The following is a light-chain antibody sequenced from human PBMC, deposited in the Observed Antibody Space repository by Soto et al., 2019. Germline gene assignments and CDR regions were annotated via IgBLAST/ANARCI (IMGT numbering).Light chain of an antibody. CDR3: HQYNNWPPWT. V-gene: IGKV3-15*01. CDR2: GAS. CDR1: QSINTY. J-gene: IGKJ1*01. Sequence: ENVLTQSPATLSLSPGEGATLSCRASQSINTYLAWYQQKPGQAPRLLIYGASTRATGIPARFSGSGSGTEFTLTISSLQSEDYAVYYCHQYNNWPPWTFGQGTKVDIK.